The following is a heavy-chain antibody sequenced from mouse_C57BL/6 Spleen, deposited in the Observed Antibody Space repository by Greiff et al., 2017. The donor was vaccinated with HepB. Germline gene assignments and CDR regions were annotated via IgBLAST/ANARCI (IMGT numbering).Heavy chain of an antibody. J-gene: IGHJ4*01. V-gene: IGHV1-55*01. CDR2: IYPGSGST. CDR1: GYTFTSYW. Sequence: VKVVESGAELVKPGASVKMSCKASGYTFTSYWITWVKQRPGQGLEWIGDIYPGSGSTNYNEKFKSKATLTVDTSSSTAYMQLSSLTSEDSAVYYCARSDGYYVDYAMDYWGQGTSVTVSS. D-gene: IGHD2-3*01. CDR3: ARSDGYYVDYAMDY.